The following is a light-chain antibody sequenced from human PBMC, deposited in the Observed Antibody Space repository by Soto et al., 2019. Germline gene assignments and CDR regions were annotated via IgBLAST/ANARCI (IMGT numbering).Light chain of an antibody. CDR1: QSISSY. Sequence: DIQMTQSPSSLSASVGDRVTITCRASQSISSYLNWYQQKPGKAPKLLIYAASSLQSGVPSRFSGSGSGTDFTLTSSSLQPEDFATYDCQQSYSTPQTFGQGTKVEIK. J-gene: IGKJ1*01. CDR3: QQSYSTPQT. V-gene: IGKV1-39*01. CDR2: AAS.